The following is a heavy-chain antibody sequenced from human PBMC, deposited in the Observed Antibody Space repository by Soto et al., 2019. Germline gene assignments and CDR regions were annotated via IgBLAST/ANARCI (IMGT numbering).Heavy chain of an antibody. J-gene: IGHJ5*02. CDR2: TYHSGTT. D-gene: IGHD6-13*01. Sequence: QVQLQESGPGLVQPSGTLSLTCAVSGDSINNSHWWSWVRQTPGKGLEWIGETYHSGTTNYNPSPKTRVTISIDKSKNQFSLKMNSVTDADTAVYYCAREVNSSPARGPNWFAPWGQGTLVTVSS. CDR3: AREVNSSPARGPNWFAP. V-gene: IGHV4-4*02. CDR1: GDSINNSHW.